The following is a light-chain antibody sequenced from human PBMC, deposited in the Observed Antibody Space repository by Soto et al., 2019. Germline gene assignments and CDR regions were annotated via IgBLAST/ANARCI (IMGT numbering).Light chain of an antibody. CDR1: QTISSW. CDR2: KAS. CDR3: QQSYITPIT. J-gene: IGKJ5*01. Sequence: DIQMTQSPSTLSGSLVERVTITCRASQTISSWLAWYQQKPGKAPKLLIYKASTLKSGVPSRFSGSGGGTDFTLTISSLQPDDSATYYGQQSYITPITFGQGTRLEIK. V-gene: IGKV1-5*03.